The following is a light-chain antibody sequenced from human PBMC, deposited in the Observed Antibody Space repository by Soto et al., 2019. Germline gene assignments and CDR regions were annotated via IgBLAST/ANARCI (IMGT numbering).Light chain of an antibody. J-gene: IGKJ2*01. V-gene: IGKV3-20*01. CDR1: QNVSSSY. Sequence: EIVLTQSPLTLSCSPWERVTLSFRASQNVSSSYLAWYRQKPGHAPTLLIYGASNRATGIPDRFSGSGSGTDFSLTISRLEPEDFAVYYCQQYGRSPFTFGQGTKVDIK. CDR3: QQYGRSPFT. CDR2: GAS.